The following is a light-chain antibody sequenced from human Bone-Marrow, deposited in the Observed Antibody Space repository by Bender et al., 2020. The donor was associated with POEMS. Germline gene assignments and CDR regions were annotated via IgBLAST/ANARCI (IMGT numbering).Light chain of an antibody. CDR3: CSYAGNSRLV. CDR1: SSNIGAGFD. V-gene: IGLV1-40*01. CDR2: GNS. Sequence: QSVLTQPPSVSGAPGQRVIISCTGSSSNIGAGFDVNWYQEVPGTAPKFLIHGNSNRPSGVPDRFSGSKSGNTASLTISGLQADDEAHYYCCSYAGNSRLVFGGGTKLTVL. J-gene: IGLJ3*02.